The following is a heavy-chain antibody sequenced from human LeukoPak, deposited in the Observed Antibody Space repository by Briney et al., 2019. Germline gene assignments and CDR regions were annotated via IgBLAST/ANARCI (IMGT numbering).Heavy chain of an antibody. Sequence: PSETLSLTCTVSGGSFSNFYWSWIRQSPGKGLEWIGYIVFSGTTNYNPSLRSRATISVDTPKNQFSLRLTSVTASDTAVYYCARDVNYWGQGTLVTVSS. CDR3: ARDVNY. CDR1: GGSFSNFY. V-gene: IGHV4-59*01. J-gene: IGHJ4*02. CDR2: IVFSGTT.